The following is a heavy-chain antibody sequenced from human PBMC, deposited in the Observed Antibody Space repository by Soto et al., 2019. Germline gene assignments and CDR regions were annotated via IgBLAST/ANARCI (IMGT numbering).Heavy chain of an antibody. D-gene: IGHD2-2*02. Sequence: QVQLVQSGAEVKKPGASVKVSCKASGYTFTSYVMHCVRQAPGQRLEWMGWINAVNGNTTYSQKFQGRVTITRDTAASTAYMELSSLRSEDTAVYYCAKSATVPAAIAYWGQGTLVTVSS. J-gene: IGHJ4*02. V-gene: IGHV1-3*01. CDR3: AKSATVPAAIAY. CDR1: GYTFTSYV. CDR2: INAVNGNT.